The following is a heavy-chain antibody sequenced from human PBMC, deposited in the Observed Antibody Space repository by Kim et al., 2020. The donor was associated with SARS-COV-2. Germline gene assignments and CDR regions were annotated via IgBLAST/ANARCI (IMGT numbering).Heavy chain of an antibody. CDR1: GFTFSSYA. CDR2: ISGSGGST. Sequence: GGSLRLSCAASGFTFSSYAMSWVRQAPGKGLEWVSAISGSGGSTYYADSVKGRFTISRDNSKNTLYLQMNSLRAEDTAVYYCAKDPRHKAAVNYYYYYYMDVWGKGTTVTVSS. V-gene: IGHV3-23*01. D-gene: IGHD6-13*01. CDR3: AKDPRHKAAVNYYYYYYMDV. J-gene: IGHJ6*03.